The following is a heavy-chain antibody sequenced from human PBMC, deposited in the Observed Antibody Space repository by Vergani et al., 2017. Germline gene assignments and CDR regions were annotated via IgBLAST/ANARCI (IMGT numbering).Heavy chain of an antibody. CDR3: ARVGYCSSTSCYTWKVPVGY. CDR2: IYSGGST. Sequence: EVQLVESGGGLVQPGGSLRLSCAASGFTVSSNYMSWVRQAPGKGLEWVSVIYSGGSTYYADSVKGRFTISRDNSKNTLYLQMNSLRAEDTAVYYCARVGYCSSTSCYTWKVPVGYWGQGTLVTVSS. CDR1: GFTVSSNY. V-gene: IGHV3-66*02. D-gene: IGHD2-2*02. J-gene: IGHJ4*02.